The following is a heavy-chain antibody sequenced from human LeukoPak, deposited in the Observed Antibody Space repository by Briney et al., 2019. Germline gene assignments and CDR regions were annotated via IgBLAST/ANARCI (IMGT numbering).Heavy chain of an antibody. V-gene: IGHV4-34*01. J-gene: IGHJ4*02. D-gene: IGHD3-22*01. CDR1: GGSFSGYY. Sequence: PPETLSLTCAVSGGSFSGYYWSWICQPPGKGVERIGGINHSGSTNYTPSLKSPVTISVDTSKYQFSLKLSSVTAADTAVYYCAIKKNYYDSSGYYYVFDYGGQGTLATVS. CDR2: INHSGST. CDR3: AIKKNYYDSSGYYYVFDY.